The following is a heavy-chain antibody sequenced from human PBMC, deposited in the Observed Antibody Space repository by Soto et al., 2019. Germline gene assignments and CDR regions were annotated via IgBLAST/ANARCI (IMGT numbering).Heavy chain of an antibody. D-gene: IGHD2-15*01. CDR1: GFSFSSYW. J-gene: IGHJ4*02. V-gene: IGHV3-74*01. Sequence: EAQLVESGGGLVQPGGSLGLACVASGFSFSSYWIHWVRHVPGKGLGWVSRINGAGSNTDYADSVKGRFTISRDNTKNTLYLHMNSLRADDTAVYYCARDHFGGNTDYWGQGTLVTVSS. CDR2: INGAGSNT. CDR3: ARDHFGGNTDY.